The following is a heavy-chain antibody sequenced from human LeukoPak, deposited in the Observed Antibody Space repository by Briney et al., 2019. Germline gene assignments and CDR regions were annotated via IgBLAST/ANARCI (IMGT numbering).Heavy chain of an antibody. J-gene: IGHJ4*02. CDR1: GYTFTANY. V-gene: IGHV1-69*13. D-gene: IGHD1-1*01. Sequence: SVKVSCKASGYTFTANYIHWVRQAPGRGLEWMGGIIPIFGTANYAQKFQGRVTITADESTSTAYMELSSLRSEDTAVYYCARRSWTDYNFDYWGQGTLVTVSS. CDR2: IIPIFGTA. CDR3: ARRSWTDYNFDY.